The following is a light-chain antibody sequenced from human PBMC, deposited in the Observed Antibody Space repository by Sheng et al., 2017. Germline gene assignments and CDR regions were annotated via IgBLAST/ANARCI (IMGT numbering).Light chain of an antibody. CDR3: LTWDDSLKGFWV. CDR2: KND. V-gene: IGLV1-44*01. J-gene: IGLJ3*02. Sequence: QSVVTQPPSASGTPGQRVTISCSGSSSNIGSNTVNWYQQLPGKAPKLLIYKNDQRPSGVPDRFSGSKSGTSASLAISGLQSGDEADYYCLTWDDSLKGFWVFGGGTKLTVL. CDR1: SSNIGSNT.